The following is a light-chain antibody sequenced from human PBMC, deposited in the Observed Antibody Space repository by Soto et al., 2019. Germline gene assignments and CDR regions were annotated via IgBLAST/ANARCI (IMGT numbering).Light chain of an antibody. CDR3: QQYNSYP. Sequence: GDRVTITCRASQGIASYLAWYQQKPGKAPTVLIYAASTLQSGVPSRFSGSGSGTEFTLTISSLQPEDFATYYCQQYNSYPFGGGTKVESK. CDR2: AAS. V-gene: IGKV1-9*01. J-gene: IGKJ4*01. CDR1: QGIASY.